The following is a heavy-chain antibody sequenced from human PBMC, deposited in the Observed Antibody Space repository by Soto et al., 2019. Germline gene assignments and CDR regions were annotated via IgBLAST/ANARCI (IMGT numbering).Heavy chain of an antibody. CDR1: GGSISSSSYY. V-gene: IGHV4-39*01. D-gene: IGHD6-13*01. J-gene: IGHJ5*02. CDR3: ARRKGYSISWSLYNWFDP. Sequence: QLQLQESGPGLVKPSETLSLTCTVSGGSISSSSYYWGWIRQPPGKGLEWIGSIYYSGSTYYNPSLKSRVTISVDTSKNQFSLKLSSVTAADTAVYYCARRKGYSISWSLYNWFDPWGQGTLVTVSS. CDR2: IYYSGST.